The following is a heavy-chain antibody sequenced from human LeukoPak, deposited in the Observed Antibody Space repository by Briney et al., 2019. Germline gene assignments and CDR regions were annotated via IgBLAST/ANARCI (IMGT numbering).Heavy chain of an antibody. J-gene: IGHJ4*02. V-gene: IGHV1-46*01. CDR2: INPLGGST. D-gene: IGHD3-16*01. CDR3: ARVHVFGGVFFDY. CDR1: GYTFTTYY. Sequence: ASVKVPCKASGYTFTTYYMHWVRQAPGQGLEWMGIINPLGGSTTYAHKFQDRLTMTRDTPTSTVYMELSSLRSEDTAVYYCARVHVFGGVFFDYGGGGPLVTVSS.